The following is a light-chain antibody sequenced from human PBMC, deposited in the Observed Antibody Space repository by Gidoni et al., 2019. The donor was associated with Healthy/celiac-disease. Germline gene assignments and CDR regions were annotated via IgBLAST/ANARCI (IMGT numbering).Light chain of an antibody. CDR1: QSVSSY. Sequence: EIVLTQSPATLSLSPGERATLSCRASQSVSSYLAWYQQKPGQAPRLLIYDASNRATGIPARFSGSGSWTDFTLTISSLEPEDFAVYYCQQRSNFGPGTKVDIK. J-gene: IGKJ3*01. CDR2: DAS. V-gene: IGKV3-11*01. CDR3: QQRSN.